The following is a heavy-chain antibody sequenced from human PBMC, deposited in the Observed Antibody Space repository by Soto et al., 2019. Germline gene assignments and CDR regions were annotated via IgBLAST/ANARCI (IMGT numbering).Heavy chain of an antibody. CDR2: IYWDNDK. CDR3: ANIMITYGGVIGLDAFDI. V-gene: IGHV2-5*02. CDR1: GFSLDTRTAG. D-gene: IGHD3-16*02. J-gene: IGHJ3*02. Sequence: QITLKESGPTLVEPTQTLTLTCTFSGFSLDTRTAGVGWIRQPPGKALEWVAIIYWDNDKRYSPSLRSRLAIDKDTSKNQVVLTMTALDPMDTGTYYCANIMITYGGVIGLDAFDIWGQGTMVTVSS.